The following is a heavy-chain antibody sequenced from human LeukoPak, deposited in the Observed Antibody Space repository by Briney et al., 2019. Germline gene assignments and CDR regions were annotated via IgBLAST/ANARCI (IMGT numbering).Heavy chain of an antibody. CDR2: IYYSGST. J-gene: IGHJ3*02. Sequence: PSETLSLTCTVSGGSVSSGSYYWSWIQQPPGKGLEWIGYIYYSGSTNYNPSLKSRVTISVDTSKNQFSLKLSSVTAADTAVYYCARGREGDAFDIWGQGTMVTVSS. V-gene: IGHV4-61*01. CDR3: ARGREGDAFDI. CDR1: GGSVSSGSYY.